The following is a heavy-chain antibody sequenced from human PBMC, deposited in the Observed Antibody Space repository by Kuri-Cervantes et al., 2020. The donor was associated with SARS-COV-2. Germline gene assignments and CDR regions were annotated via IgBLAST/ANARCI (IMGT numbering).Heavy chain of an antibody. CDR3: ASSVTIFGVVSYCFDY. Sequence: GGSLRLSCAGSGFTFSSYAMHWVRQAPGKGLEWVAVISYDGSNKYYADSVKGRFTISRDNSRNTLYLQMNSLRAEDTAVYYCASSVTIFGVVSYCFDYWGQGTLVTVSS. CDR2: ISYDGSNK. J-gene: IGHJ4*02. CDR1: GFTFSSYA. V-gene: IGHV3-30*01. D-gene: IGHD3-3*01.